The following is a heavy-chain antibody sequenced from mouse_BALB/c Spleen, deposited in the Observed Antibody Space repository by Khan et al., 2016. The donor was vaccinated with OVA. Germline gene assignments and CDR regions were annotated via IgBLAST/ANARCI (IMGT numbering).Heavy chain of an antibody. CDR2: IWGGGGT. D-gene: IGHD2-14*01. J-gene: IGHJ4*01. Sequence: QVQLKESGPGLVAPSQSLSITCTVSGFSLSRYNIHWVRQPPGKGLEWLGMIWGGGGTDYTSTLKIRLSISKDNSKSQVFLKMYSLQTDDTAMYYCAGAYYRDDVYYAMDYWGQGTSVTVSS. CDR3: AGAYYRDDVYYAMDY. V-gene: IGHV2-6-4*01. CDR1: GFSLSRYN.